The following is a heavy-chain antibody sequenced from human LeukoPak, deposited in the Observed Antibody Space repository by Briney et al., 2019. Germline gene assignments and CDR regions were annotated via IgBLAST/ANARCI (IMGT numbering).Heavy chain of an antibody. CDR2: INPSGGFT. D-gene: IGHD3-3*01. Sequence: SVKVSCKASGYTFTSYYMHWVRQAPGQGLEWMGMINPSGGFTTYAQKFQGRLTMTRDMSTSTVYMDLSSLKSEDTAVYYCARAHDFWSQWDVFDIWGQGTMVTVSS. CDR3: ARAHDFWSQWDVFDI. J-gene: IGHJ3*02. CDR1: GYTFTSYY. V-gene: IGHV1-46*01.